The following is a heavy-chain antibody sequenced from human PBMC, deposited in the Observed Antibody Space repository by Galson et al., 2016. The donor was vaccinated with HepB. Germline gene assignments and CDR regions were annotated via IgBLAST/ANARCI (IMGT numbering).Heavy chain of an antibody. V-gene: IGHV4-59*11. Sequence: SETLSLTCSGSGGSISSQHYSWIRQSPGKGLEWIGDKSYTGVTYYNPSLKGRVTISGDTSKNQISLRLTSVTAADTAVYYCATTLPGYGGFPSWGQGTLVTVSS. CDR1: GGSISSQH. CDR2: KSYTGVT. CDR3: ATTLPGYGGFPS. J-gene: IGHJ5*02. D-gene: IGHD5-12*01.